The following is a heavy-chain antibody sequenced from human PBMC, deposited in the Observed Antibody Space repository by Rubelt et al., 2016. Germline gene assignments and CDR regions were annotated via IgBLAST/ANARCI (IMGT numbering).Heavy chain of an antibody. J-gene: IGHJ3*02. Sequence: GGGVAQPGGSLRLSCSASGFPFSNHGMNGVPQAPGKGLGRVASIGYVGSNKYYADSVKGRFTISRDIFKTTLTLQMNNLGGEDTDVYYCARDREFYNSDTSHVPPSLALKPSAFDIWGQGTVVTVS. V-gene: IGHV3-30*02. CDR1: GFPFSNHG. D-gene: IGHD6-19*01. CDR2: IGYVGSNK. CDR3: ARDREFYNSDTSHVPPSLALKPSAFDI.